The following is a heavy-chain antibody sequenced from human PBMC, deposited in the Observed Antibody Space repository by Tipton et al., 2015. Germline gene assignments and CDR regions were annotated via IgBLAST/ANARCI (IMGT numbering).Heavy chain of an antibody. J-gene: IGHJ4*02. D-gene: IGHD1-1*01. CDR3: AKAGPPGTPFVF. Sequence: SLRLSCAASGFTFTTYAMTWVRQAPGKGLEWVSTITGSGDRTSYADSVKGRFTISRDNSKNTLSLQMNSLRADDTALYYCAKAGPPGTPFVFWGQGTLVTVSS. CDR1: GFTFTTYA. CDR2: ITGSGDRT. V-gene: IGHV3-23*01.